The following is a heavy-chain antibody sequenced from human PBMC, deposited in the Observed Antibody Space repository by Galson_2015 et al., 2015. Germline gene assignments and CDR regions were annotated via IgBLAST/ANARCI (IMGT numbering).Heavy chain of an antibody. CDR3: ARKFEQQLPYDY. CDR1: GGSISSSNW. D-gene: IGHD6-13*01. J-gene: IGHJ4*02. CDR2: IYHSGST. V-gene: IGHV4-4*02. Sequence: ESLSLTCTVSGGSISSSNWWRWVRQPPGKGLEWIGEIYHSGSTNYNPSLKSRVTISVDKSNNQFSLKLSSVTAAYTAVYYCARKFEQQLPYDYWGQGTLVTVS.